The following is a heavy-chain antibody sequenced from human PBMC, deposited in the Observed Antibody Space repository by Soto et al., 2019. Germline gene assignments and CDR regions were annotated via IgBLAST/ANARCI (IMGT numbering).Heavy chain of an antibody. J-gene: IGHJ4*02. V-gene: IGHV3-30-3*01. CDR1: GFTFSSYA. D-gene: IGHD3-22*01. CDR2: ISYDGSNK. Sequence: GGSLRLSCAASGFTFSSYAMHWVRQAPGKGLEWVAVISYDGSNKYYADSVKGRFTISRDNSKNTLYLQMNRLRAEDTAVYYCARDLSSHMLVVVPGYWCQGTLVTVFS. CDR3: ARDLSSHMLVVVPGY.